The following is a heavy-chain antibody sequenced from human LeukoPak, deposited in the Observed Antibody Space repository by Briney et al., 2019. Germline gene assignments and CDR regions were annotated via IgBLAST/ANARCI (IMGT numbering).Heavy chain of an antibody. CDR2: ISSSSSTI. CDR1: GFTFSSYS. CDR3: ARRHDY. V-gene: IGHV3-48*01. J-gene: IGHJ4*02. Sequence: GGSLRLSCAASGFTFSSYSMNWVRQAPGKGLEWVSYISSSSSTIYYADSVKGRFTVSRDNAKNSLYLQMNSLRAEDTAVYYCARRHDYWGQGTLVTVSS.